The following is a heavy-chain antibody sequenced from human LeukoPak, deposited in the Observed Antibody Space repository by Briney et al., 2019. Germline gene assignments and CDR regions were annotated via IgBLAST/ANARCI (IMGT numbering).Heavy chain of an antibody. CDR3: AKGGSSWSEIDY. D-gene: IGHD6-13*01. Sequence: GGSLGLSRADSGFTFSSYAMSWVRQAPGKGLEWVSGICGSGGYTYYADSVKGRVTISRDNSKNTLYLQMNSLRAEDTAVYYCAKGGSSWSEIDYWGQGTLVTVSS. J-gene: IGHJ4*02. CDR2: ICGSGGYT. V-gene: IGHV3-23*01. CDR1: GFTFSSYA.